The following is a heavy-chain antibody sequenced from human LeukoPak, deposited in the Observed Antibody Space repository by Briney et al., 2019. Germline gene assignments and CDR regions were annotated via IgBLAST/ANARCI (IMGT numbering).Heavy chain of an antibody. CDR3: ARQVAVAGTGWFNP. J-gene: IGHJ5*02. CDR1: GDLFSSNSAV. D-gene: IGHD6-19*01. CDR2: TYYRSKWYN. Sequence: SQSLSLTCAISGDLFSSNSAVGNSVSQSPARGLERVQRTYYRSKWYNDYAVSVKSRITINPDTSKNPFSLQLNSVTPEDTAVYYCARQVAVAGTGWFNPWGQGTLVTVSS. V-gene: IGHV6-1*01.